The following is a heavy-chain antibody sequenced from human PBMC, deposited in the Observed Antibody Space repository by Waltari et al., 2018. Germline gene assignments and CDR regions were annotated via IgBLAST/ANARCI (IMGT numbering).Heavy chain of an antibody. D-gene: IGHD3-22*01. CDR3: AREYYYDGSTYDH. CDR2: ISSDGKYI. Sequence: VESGGGLVKSGGSLRLSCAASGFLFSNYNMDWVRQAPGKGLEWVSSISSDGKYIYYADSVEGRFTVSRDNAKSSLFVQMNSLRAEDTAVYYCAREYYYDGSTYDHWGQGTLVTVAS. V-gene: IGHV3-21*06. J-gene: IGHJ4*02. CDR1: GFLFSNYN.